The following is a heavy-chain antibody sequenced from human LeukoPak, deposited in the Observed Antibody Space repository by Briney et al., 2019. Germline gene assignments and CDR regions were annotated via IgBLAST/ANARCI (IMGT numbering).Heavy chain of an antibody. CDR1: GYTFTSYA. Sequence: GASVKVSCKASGYTFTSYAMHWVRQAPGQRLEWMGWINAGNGNTKYSQKFQGRVTMTTDTSTSTAYMELSSLRSEDTAVYYCAREGILTPVLDYWGQGTLVTVSS. D-gene: IGHD3-9*01. CDR3: AREGILTPVLDY. J-gene: IGHJ4*02. V-gene: IGHV1-3*01. CDR2: INAGNGNT.